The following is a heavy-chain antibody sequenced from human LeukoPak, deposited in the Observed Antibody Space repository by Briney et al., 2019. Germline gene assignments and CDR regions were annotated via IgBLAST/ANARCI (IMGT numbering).Heavy chain of an antibody. CDR1: GFTFSSYA. Sequence: GGSLRLSCAASGFTFSSYAMSWVRQAPGKGLEWVSAISGSGGSTYYADSVKGRFTISRVNSKNTLYLQMNSLRAEDTAVYYCAKGPLLLVGVNEGFDYWGQGTLVTVSS. CDR2: ISGSGGST. CDR3: AKGPLLLVGVNEGFDY. V-gene: IGHV3-23*01. J-gene: IGHJ4*02. D-gene: IGHD1-26*01.